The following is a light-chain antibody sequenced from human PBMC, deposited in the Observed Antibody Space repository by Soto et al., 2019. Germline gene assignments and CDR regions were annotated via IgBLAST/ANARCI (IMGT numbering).Light chain of an antibody. V-gene: IGKV2-24*01. Sequence: DIVLTQTPLSSPVTLGQPASIACRSIQSLVYRDGNTDLSWLQQRPGKPPRLLIYQVSNRFSGVPDRFSGSGAGTDFTLKISRVEAEDVGVYYCMQFSQFPLTFGQGTKVAIK. CDR3: MQFSQFPLT. J-gene: IGKJ1*01. CDR1: QSLVYRDGNTD. CDR2: QVS.